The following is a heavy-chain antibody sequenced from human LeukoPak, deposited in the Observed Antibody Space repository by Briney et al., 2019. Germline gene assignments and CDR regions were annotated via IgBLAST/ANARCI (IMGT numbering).Heavy chain of an antibody. CDR3: AKDHYWSIDY. J-gene: IGHJ4*02. CDR1: GFDFSSNW. CDR2: IKGDGIST. V-gene: IGHV3-74*01. D-gene: IGHD3-3*01. Sequence: GGSLRLSCAASGFDFSSNWMHWVRHAPGQGLVWVSRIKGDGISTNYADSVKGRFTISRDIAKNTLYLQMNSLRAEGTGVYYCAKDHYWSIDYWGRGTLVTVSS.